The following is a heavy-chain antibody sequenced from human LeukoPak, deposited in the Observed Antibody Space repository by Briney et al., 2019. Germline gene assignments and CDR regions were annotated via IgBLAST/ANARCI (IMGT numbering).Heavy chain of an antibody. D-gene: IGHD2-21*02. V-gene: IGHV3-23*01. CDR3: AKDERGHCGGDCYVN. CDR1: GFTFSSFA. Sequence: GGSLRLSCAVSGFTFSSFAMSWVRQAPGKGLEWVSQVSGNGTTTYYADSVRGRFTISRDNSKNMLYLQMDNLRAEDTALYYCAKDERGHCGGDCYVNWGQGHLVTVSS. J-gene: IGHJ4*02. CDR2: VSGNGTTT.